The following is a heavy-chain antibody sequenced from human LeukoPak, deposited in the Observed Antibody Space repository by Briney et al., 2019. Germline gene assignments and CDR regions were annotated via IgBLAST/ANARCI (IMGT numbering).Heavy chain of an antibody. CDR2: IYYSGST. V-gene: IGHV4-39*01. D-gene: IGHD3-9*01. CDR3: ARHGGGIDWLLPSWFDP. CDR1: GGSISSSSYY. J-gene: IGHJ5*02. Sequence: PSETLSLTCTVSGGSISSSSYYWGWIRQPPGKGLEWIGSIYYSGSTYYNPSLKSRVTISVDTSKNQFSLKLSSVTAADTAVYYCARHGGGIDWLLPSWFDPWGQGTLVTVSS.